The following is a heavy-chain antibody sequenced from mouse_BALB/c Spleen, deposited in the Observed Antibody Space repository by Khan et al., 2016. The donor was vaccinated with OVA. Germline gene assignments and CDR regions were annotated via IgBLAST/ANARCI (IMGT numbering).Heavy chain of an antibody. CDR3: VNHGSSSAWFTY. CDR2: INPSTDYT. Sequence: QVQLQQSGAELAKPGASVKMSCKASGYTFTSYWMHWVKQRPGQGLEWIGYINPSTDYTEYNQKFKDKATLTADKSSSTAYMQLTSLTSEDSAVYYCVNHGSSSAWFTYWDQGTLVTVSA. V-gene: IGHV1-7*01. D-gene: IGHD1-1*01. CDR1: GYTFTSYW. J-gene: IGHJ3*01.